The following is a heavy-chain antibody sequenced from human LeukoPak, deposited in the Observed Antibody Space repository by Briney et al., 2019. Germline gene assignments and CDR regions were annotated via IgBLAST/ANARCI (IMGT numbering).Heavy chain of an antibody. CDR1: GGSISDYY. Sequence: SETLSLTCTVSGGSISDYYWSWIRQPPGKGLEWIGYVYYSGSTNYNPSLKSRVTISVDTSKNHISLSLRSVTAADTAVYYCARDLGYRSAAAQDIWGQGTMVTVSS. CDR2: VYYSGST. CDR3: ARDLGYRSAAAQDI. J-gene: IGHJ3*02. D-gene: IGHD5-12*01. V-gene: IGHV4-59*12.